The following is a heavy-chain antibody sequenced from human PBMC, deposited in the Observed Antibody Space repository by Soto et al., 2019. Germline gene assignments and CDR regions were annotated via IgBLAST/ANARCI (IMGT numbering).Heavy chain of an antibody. CDR2: TYYRSKWYN. Sequence: SQSLSLPCAISGASVYRNSAAWHWIRQSTSRGLEWLGSTYYRSKWYNEYAVSVESRITINPDTSKNQFSLQLNSVTPGDTAVYYCARGQQIMSYYYDSSGYYPNWGYYYDGMGVWGQGTTVTVSS. D-gene: IGHD3-22*01. CDR3: ARGQQIMSYYYDSSGYYPNWGYYYDGMGV. CDR1: GASVYRNSAA. J-gene: IGHJ6*02. V-gene: IGHV6-1*01.